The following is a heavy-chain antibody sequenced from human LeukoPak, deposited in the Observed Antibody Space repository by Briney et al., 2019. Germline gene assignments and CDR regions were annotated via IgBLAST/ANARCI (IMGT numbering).Heavy chain of an antibody. CDR3: ARGDIVVVVAADY. V-gene: IGHV4-38-2*02. Sequence: SETLSLTCTVSGYSISSGYYWGWIRQPPGKGLEWIGSIYHSGSTYYNPSLKSRVTISVDTSKNQFSLKLSSVTAADTAVYYCARGDIVVVVAADYWGQGTLVTVSS. J-gene: IGHJ4*02. CDR2: IYHSGST. D-gene: IGHD2-15*01. CDR1: GYSISSGYY.